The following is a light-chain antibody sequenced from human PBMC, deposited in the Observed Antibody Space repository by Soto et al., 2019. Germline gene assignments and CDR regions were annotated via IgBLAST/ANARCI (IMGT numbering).Light chain of an antibody. Sequence: QSALTQPPSASGSPGQSVTISCTGTSSDVGGYNYVSWYQQHPGKAPKLMIYEVSKRPSGVPDRFSGSKSGNTASLTVSGLQAEDEADYYCSSYVGSNNFGLVFGGGTKLTVL. V-gene: IGLV2-8*01. J-gene: IGLJ2*01. CDR1: SSDVGGYNY. CDR3: SSYVGSNNFGLV. CDR2: EVS.